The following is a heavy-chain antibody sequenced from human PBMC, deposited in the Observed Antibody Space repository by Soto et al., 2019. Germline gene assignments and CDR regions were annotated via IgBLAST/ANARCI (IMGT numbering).Heavy chain of an antibody. Sequence: EVQLLESGGGLVQPGGSLRLSCAASGFTFSSYAMSWVRQAPGKGLEWVSAISGSGGSTYYADSVKGRFTISRDNSKNTLYLQMNSLRAEDTAVYYCAKGNLKVGIRFGWYFDYWGQGTLVTVSS. V-gene: IGHV3-23*01. CDR1: GFTFSSYA. CDR2: ISGSGGST. J-gene: IGHJ4*02. CDR3: AKGNLKVGIRFGWYFDY. D-gene: IGHD3-10*01.